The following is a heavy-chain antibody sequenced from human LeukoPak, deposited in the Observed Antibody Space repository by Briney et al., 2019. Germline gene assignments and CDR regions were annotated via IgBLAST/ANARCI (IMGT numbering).Heavy chain of an antibody. D-gene: IGHD3-22*01. CDR2: ISYDGTNK. Sequence: GRSLRLSCAASGFTFSSYAMHWVRQAPGKGLEWVAVISYDGTNKHYADSVKGRFTISRDNSKNTLYLQMNSLRAEDTAVYYCARRYYHDSSGYVFDPWGQGTLVTVSS. V-gene: IGHV3-30-3*01. J-gene: IGHJ5*02. CDR3: ARRYYHDSSGYVFDP. CDR1: GFTFSSYA.